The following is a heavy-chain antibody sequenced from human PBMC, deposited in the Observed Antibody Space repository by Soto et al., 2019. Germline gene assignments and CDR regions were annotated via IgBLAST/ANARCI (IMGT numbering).Heavy chain of an antibody. CDR1: GFTFSSYW. J-gene: IGHJ4*02. Sequence: PGGSLRLSCAALGFTFSSYWMSWVIQATGKGLEWVANIKQDGGEKNYVDSVKGRFTISRDNAKKSLYLQMNSLRAEDTAVYYCGRDLRDWDSGSYSYDYWGQGT. V-gene: IGHV3-7*04. CDR3: GRDLRDWDSGSYSYDY. CDR2: IKQDGGEK. D-gene: IGHD1-26*01.